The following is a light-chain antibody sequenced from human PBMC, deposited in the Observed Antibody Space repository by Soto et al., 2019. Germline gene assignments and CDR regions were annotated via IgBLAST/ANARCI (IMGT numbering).Light chain of an antibody. V-gene: IGKV1-39*01. CDR2: AAS. Sequence: DIQMTQSPSSLSSSVGDRFTITCRSSQSISIYLNWYQQKPGKAPKLLIYAASSLQSGVPSRFSGSGSGTDFTLTISSLQPEDFATYYRQQSYSSPITFGQGTRLEIK. J-gene: IGKJ5*01. CDR3: QQSYSSPIT. CDR1: QSISIY.